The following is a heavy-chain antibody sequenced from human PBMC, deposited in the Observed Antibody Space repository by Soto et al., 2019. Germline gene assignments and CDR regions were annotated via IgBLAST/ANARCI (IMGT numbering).Heavy chain of an antibody. CDR3: ARGGYSSSWLAPQYNWFDP. J-gene: IGHJ5*02. Sequence: SETLSLTCTVSGGSISSYYWSWIRQPPGKGLEWIGYIYYSGSTNYNPSLKSRVTISVDTSKNQFSLKLSSVTAADTAVYYCARGGYSSSWLAPQYNWFDPWGQGTLVTVSS. CDR1: GGSISSYY. CDR2: IYYSGST. V-gene: IGHV4-59*01. D-gene: IGHD6-13*01.